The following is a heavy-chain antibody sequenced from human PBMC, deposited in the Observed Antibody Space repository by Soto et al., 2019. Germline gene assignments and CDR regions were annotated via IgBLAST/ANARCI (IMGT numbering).Heavy chain of an antibody. CDR3: ARDGTTNSAAYYGMDV. CDR2: IYSGGST. V-gene: IGHV3-53*01. CDR1: GFTVSSSY. J-gene: IGHJ6*02. D-gene: IGHD1-1*01. Sequence: EVQLVESGGELIQPGGSLRLSCAASGFTVSSSYMSWVRQAPGKGLEWVSLIYSGGSTYYADSVKGRFTISRDNSKNTLYLQMNSLRGEDTAVYYCARDGTTNSAAYYGMDVWGQGTTVTVSS.